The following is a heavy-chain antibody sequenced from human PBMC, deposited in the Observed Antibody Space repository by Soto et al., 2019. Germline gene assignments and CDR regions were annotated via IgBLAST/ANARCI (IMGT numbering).Heavy chain of an antibody. Sequence: SETLSLTCDVSGDTISTGGYTWAWIRQPPGKALEWIGHTYHSGNPYYNPSLKSRVTISLDRSKNQFSLNLRSVTAADTAVYYCASTARNAVTGTVFYYWGQGTLVTVSS. CDR3: ASTARNAVTGTVFYY. D-gene: IGHD2-21*02. J-gene: IGHJ4*02. V-gene: IGHV4-30-2*01. CDR2: TYHSGNP. CDR1: GDTISTGGYT.